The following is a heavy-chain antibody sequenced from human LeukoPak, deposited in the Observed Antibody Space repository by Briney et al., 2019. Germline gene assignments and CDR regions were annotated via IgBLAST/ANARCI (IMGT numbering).Heavy chain of an antibody. D-gene: IGHD3-22*01. V-gene: IGHV4-31*03. J-gene: IGHJ4*02. CDR1: GGSISSGGYY. CDR2: IYYSGST. Sequence: SETLSLTCTVSGGSISSGGYYWSWIRQHQGKGLEWIGYIYYSGSTYYNPSLKSRVTISVDTSKNQFSLKLSSVTAADTAVYYCARESRGRDYYDINLDYWGQGTLVTVSS. CDR3: ARESRGRDYYDINLDY.